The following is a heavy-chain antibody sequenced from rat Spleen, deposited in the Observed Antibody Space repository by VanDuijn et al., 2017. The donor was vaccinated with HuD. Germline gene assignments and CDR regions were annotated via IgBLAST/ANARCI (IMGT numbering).Heavy chain of an antibody. CDR2: MWTGGST. Sequence: VQLKESGPGLVQPSQTLSLPCTVSGFSLNNYGVIWVRQPPGNGLEWMGVMWTGGSTAYNSLLKARLSSSRDTPKNQVFGKMNRRKTEDTDTDYWARDQAGAHFADGGQGGMVKGAS. V-gene: IGHV2S63*01. J-gene: IGHJ2*01. D-gene: IGHD3-5*01. CDR3: ARDQAGAHFAD. CDR1: GFSLNNYG.